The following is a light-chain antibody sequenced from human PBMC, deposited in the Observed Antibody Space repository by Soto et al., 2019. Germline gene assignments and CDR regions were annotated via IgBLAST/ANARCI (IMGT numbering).Light chain of an antibody. Sequence: DIQLTQSPSTLSASLGDRVTIACRASQDIGGWLAWYQQKPGKPPKLLIYRASTLEGGIPSRFSGGGSGTEFTLTISSLQPDDSATYYCQQYHTFSKTFGQGTKLEI. CDR3: QQYHTFSKT. CDR1: QDIGGW. J-gene: IGKJ2*01. CDR2: RAS. V-gene: IGKV1-5*03.